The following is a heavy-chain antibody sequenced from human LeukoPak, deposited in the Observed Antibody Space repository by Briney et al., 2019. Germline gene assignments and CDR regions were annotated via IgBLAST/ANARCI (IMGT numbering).Heavy chain of an antibody. Sequence: GGSVRLSCAPSGFIFSSYAMSWVRQPPGKGLELLSAISGSGGSTYYADSVKGRFTSSRDNSKNTLSLHMNTLRAEDPAVYYCAHVFGGGVQDDAFDIWRQGTMVTVSS. CDR3: AHVFGGGVQDDAFDI. D-gene: IGHD3-3*01. J-gene: IGHJ3*02. CDR1: GFIFSSYA. V-gene: IGHV3-23*01. CDR2: ISGSGGST.